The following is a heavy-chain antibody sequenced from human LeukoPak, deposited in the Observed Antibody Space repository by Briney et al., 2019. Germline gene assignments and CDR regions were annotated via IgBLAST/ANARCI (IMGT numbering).Heavy chain of an antibody. D-gene: IGHD3-10*01. CDR1: GYSFTSYS. V-gene: IGHV1-46*01. CDR2: INPTDGSA. J-gene: IGHJ5*02. CDR3: ARGHGSGSTNWFDP. Sequence: ASVKVSCKSSGYSFTSYSMHWVRQAPGQGLEWMGIINPTDGSASCAQKFQGRVTMTRDMSTSTVYMDLRSLRSDDRAVYFCARGHGSGSTNWFDPWGQGTLVTVSS.